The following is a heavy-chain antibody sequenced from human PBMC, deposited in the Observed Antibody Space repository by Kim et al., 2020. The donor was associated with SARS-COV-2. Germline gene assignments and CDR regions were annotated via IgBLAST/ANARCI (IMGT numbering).Heavy chain of an antibody. Sequence: SVKVSCKASGGTFSSYAISWVRQAPGQGLEWMGGIIPIFGTANYAQKFQGRVTITADESTSTAYMELSSLRSEDTAVYYCASKSAAHDYGDNNDWFDPWGQGTLVTVSS. CDR1: GGTFSSYA. J-gene: IGHJ5*02. V-gene: IGHV1-69*13. CDR3: ASKSAAHDYGDNNDWFDP. D-gene: IGHD4-17*01. CDR2: IIPIFGTA.